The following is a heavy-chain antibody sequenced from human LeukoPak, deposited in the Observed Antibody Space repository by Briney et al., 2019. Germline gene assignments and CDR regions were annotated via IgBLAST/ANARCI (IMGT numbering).Heavy chain of an antibody. CDR1: GYTFTSYY. CDR3: ARGGEMVRGVISDY. J-gene: IGHJ4*02. V-gene: IGHV1-8*02. D-gene: IGHD3-10*01. CDR2: MNPNSGNT. Sequence: GASVKVSCKASGYTFTSYYMHWVRQAPGQGLEWMGWMNPNSGNTGYAQKFQGRVTMTRNTSISTAYMELSSLRSEDTAVYYCARGGEMVRGVISDYWGQGTLVTVSS.